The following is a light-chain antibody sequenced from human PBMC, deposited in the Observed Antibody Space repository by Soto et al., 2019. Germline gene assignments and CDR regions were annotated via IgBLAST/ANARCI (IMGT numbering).Light chain of an antibody. CDR2: AAS. CDR1: QSISNY. CDR3: QETFSTPSFT. V-gene: IGKV1-39*01. J-gene: IGKJ4*01. Sequence: DIQMTQSPSSLSASVGDGVTITCRASQSISNYVNWYQQKPGKAPKLLIYAASRLQSGVPSRFSGTGSRTDFTLTISSLQPEDFATYYCQETFSTPSFTFGGGPKVDIK.